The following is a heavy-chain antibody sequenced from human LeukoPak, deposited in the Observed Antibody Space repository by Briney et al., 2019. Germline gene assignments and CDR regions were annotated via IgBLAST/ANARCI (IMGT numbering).Heavy chain of an antibody. CDR3: ARAPAAGDYYGMDV. D-gene: IGHD6-13*01. CDR1: GGSVSSGSYY. J-gene: IGHJ6*02. V-gene: IGHV4-61*01. CDR2: IYYSGST. Sequence: SETLSLTCTVSGGSVSSGSYYWSWIRQPPGKGLEWIGYIYYSGSTDYNPSLKSRVAISVDTSKNQFCLRLSSVTAADTAVYYCARAPAAGDYYGMDVWGQGTTVTVSS.